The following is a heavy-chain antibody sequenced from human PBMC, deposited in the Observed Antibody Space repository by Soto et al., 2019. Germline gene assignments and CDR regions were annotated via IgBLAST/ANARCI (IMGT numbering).Heavy chain of an antibody. D-gene: IGHD2-15*01. CDR1: GFTFTSSA. CDR2: IVVGSGNT. Sequence: ASVKVSCKASGFTFTSSAVQWVRQARGQRLEWIGWIVVGSGNTNYAQKFQERVTITRDMSTSTAYMEMSSLRSEDTAVYYCAARGHCSGGSCYSAYYYGMDVWGQGTTVTVSS. V-gene: IGHV1-58*01. J-gene: IGHJ6*02. CDR3: AARGHCSGGSCYSAYYYGMDV.